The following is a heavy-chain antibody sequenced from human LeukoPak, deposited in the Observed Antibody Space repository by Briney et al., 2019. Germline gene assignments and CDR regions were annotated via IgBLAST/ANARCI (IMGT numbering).Heavy chain of an antibody. CDR3: ARRGASKYYYDSRGYYYD. Sequence: PSETLSLTCTVSGGSISSSSYYWGWIRQPPGKGLEWIGSIYYSGSTYYNPSLKSRVTISVDTSKNQFSLKLSSVTAADTAVYYCARRGASKYYYDSRGYYYDWGQGTLVTVSS. J-gene: IGHJ4*02. CDR2: IYYSGST. D-gene: IGHD3-22*01. CDR1: GGSISSSSYY. V-gene: IGHV4-39*01.